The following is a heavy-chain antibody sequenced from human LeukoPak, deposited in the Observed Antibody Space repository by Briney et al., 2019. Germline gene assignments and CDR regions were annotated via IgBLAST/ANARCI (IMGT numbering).Heavy chain of an antibody. CDR3: AKGTTTPGFLDY. J-gene: IGHJ4*02. Sequence: PGGSLRLSHAASASTAGRSDTGSARQAPGKGLEWVSAVNGDNSITKYAGSVEGRFTISRDNSKNTLYLQMNSLRVDDTAIYYGAKGTTTPGFLDYWGQGTLVTVSS. V-gene: IGHV3-23*01. CDR2: VNGDNSIT. CDR1: ASTAGRSD. D-gene: IGHD1-1*01.